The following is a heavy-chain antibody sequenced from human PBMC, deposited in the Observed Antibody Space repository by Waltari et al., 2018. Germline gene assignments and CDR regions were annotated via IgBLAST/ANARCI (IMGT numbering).Heavy chain of an antibody. CDR3: ARDYGDYGGIDY. Sequence: QVQLQESGPRLVKPSQTLSLTCTVSGGPISSDGYYWTWIRQHPGKGLEWIGYIYPTGTTYYAPSLKSRVTISVDTSKNQFSLKLTSVTAADTAVYYCARDYGDYGGIDYWGQGTLVTVSS. CDR2: IYPTGTT. V-gene: IGHV4-31*03. D-gene: IGHD4-17*01. J-gene: IGHJ4*02. CDR1: GGPISSDGYY.